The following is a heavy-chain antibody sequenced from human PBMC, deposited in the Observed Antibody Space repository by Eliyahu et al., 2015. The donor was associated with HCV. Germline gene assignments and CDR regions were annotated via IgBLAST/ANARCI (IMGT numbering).Heavy chain of an antibody. CDR2: XYYSGSA. J-gene: IGHJ5*02. V-gene: IGHV4-59*01. D-gene: IGHD6-19*01. CDR1: GXSITTYS. CDR3: ASGGGGIAVAGTGGWFDP. Sequence: QVQLQESGPGLVKPSETLSLPCPVSGXSITTYSWSWIRQPPGKKLXWIGYXYYSGSAXYNPSLKSRVTISVDTSKNQFSLKLSSVTAADTAVYYCASGGGGIAVAGTGGWFDPWGQGTLVTVSS.